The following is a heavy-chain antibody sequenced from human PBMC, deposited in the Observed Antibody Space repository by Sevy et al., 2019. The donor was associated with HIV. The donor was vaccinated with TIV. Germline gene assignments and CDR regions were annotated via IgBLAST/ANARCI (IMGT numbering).Heavy chain of an antibody. CDR1: GFTFSSYP. Sequence: GGSLRLSCAASGFTFSSYPMSWVRQAPGKGLEWVSASSGSGFDTYYGDSVKGRFTISRDNSKNTVHLQMNSLRAEDTATYFCAKEYRIAVAGTVAFDIWGQGTMVTVSS. CDR3: AKEYRIAVAGTVAFDI. CDR2: SSGSGFDT. V-gene: IGHV3-23*01. D-gene: IGHD6-19*01. J-gene: IGHJ3*02.